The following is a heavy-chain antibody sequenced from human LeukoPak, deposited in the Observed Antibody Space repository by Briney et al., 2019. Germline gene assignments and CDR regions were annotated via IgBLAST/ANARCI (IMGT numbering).Heavy chain of an antibody. CDR1: GGSISSGSYY. CDR3: ARDWRPGAAAGRRGLWFDP. J-gene: IGHJ5*02. Sequence: SETLSLTCTVSGGSISSGSYYWSWIRQPAGKGLEWLGRIYTSGSTNYNPSLKSRVTISVDTSKNQFSLKLSSVTAADTAVYYCARDWRPGAAAGRRGLWFDPWGQGTLVTVSS. V-gene: IGHV4-61*02. D-gene: IGHD6-13*01. CDR2: IYTSGST.